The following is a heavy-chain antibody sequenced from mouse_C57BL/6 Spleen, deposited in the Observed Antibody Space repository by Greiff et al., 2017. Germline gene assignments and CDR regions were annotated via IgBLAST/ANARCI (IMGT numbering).Heavy chain of an antibody. V-gene: IGHV1-81*01. Sequence: QVQLQQSGAELARPGASVKLSCTASGYTFTSYGISWVKQRTGQGLEWIGEIYPGSGNTYYNEKFKGKATLTADKSSSTAYMELRSLTSEDSAVYFCAGSYDYDYWGQGTTLTVSS. CDR1: GYTFTSYG. CDR2: IYPGSGNT. J-gene: IGHJ2*01. D-gene: IGHD2-4*01. CDR3: AGSYDYDY.